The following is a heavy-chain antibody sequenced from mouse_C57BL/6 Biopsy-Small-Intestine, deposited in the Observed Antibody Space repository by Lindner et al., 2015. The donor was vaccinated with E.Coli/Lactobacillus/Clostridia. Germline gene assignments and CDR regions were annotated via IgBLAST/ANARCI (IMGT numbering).Heavy chain of an antibody. V-gene: IGHV1-85*01. Sequence: VQLQESGPELVKPGASVKLSCKASGYTFTSHDINWVKQRPGQGLEWIGWSYPRDGSTKYNEKFKGKATLTVDTSSSTAYMDLHSLTSEDSAVYFCAGRYGTGWSWFAYWGQGTLVTVSA. CDR2: SYPRDGST. J-gene: IGHJ3*01. CDR1: GYTFTSHD. D-gene: IGHD1-1*01. CDR3: AGRYGTGWSWFAY.